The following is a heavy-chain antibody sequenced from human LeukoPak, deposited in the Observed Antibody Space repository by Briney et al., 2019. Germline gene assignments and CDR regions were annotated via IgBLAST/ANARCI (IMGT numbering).Heavy chain of an antibody. CDR1: GFTFSSYA. J-gene: IGHJ4*02. Sequence: GGSLRLSCSASGFTFSSYAMHWVRQAPGKGLEYVSTISSNGGTTYYADSVKGRFTISRDNSKNTLYLQMSSLRAEDTAVYYCVKGHNSSGYYLSYFDYWGQGALVTVSS. D-gene: IGHD3-22*01. CDR2: ISSNGGTT. CDR3: VKGHNSSGYYLSYFDY. V-gene: IGHV3-64D*09.